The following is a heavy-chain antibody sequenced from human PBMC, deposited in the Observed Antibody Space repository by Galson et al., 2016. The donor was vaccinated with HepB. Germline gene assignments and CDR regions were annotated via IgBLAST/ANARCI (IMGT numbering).Heavy chain of an antibody. CDR3: ARDPPGVPDFALDV. J-gene: IGHJ4*02. CDR1: GFTVSSNC. Sequence: SLRLSCAASGFTVSSNCMSWVRQAPGKGLEWVSLICDGGSAYYTDSVKARFTISRGNSKNTLYLQMNNLRPEDTAVYFCARDPPGVPDFALDVWGQGTLVTVSS. D-gene: IGHD3/OR15-3a*01. V-gene: IGHV3-66*01. CDR2: ICDGGSA.